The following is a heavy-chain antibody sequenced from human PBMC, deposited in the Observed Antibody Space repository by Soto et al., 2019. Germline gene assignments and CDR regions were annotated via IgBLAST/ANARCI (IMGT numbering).Heavy chain of an antibody. V-gene: IGHV3-74*01. CDR1: GLTFNRYW. Sequence: GGSLRLSCSASGLTFNRYWMHWVRHAPGKGLVWVSHINTDGSNTNYADSVKGRFTISRDNAKSTLFLQMNSLRDEDTAVYYCAREFCSGGNCYTYYFDPWGQGIPVTV. J-gene: IGHJ5*02. D-gene: IGHD2-15*01. CDR3: AREFCSGGNCYTYYFDP. CDR2: INTDGSNT.